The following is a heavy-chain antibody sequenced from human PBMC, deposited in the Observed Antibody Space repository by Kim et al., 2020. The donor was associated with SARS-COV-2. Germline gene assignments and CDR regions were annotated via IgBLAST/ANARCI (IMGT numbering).Heavy chain of an antibody. V-gene: IGHV3-30*03. D-gene: IGHD3-3*01. J-gene: IGHJ4*02. CDR3: ARGYYDCWSGYPY. Sequence: FADSVKGRFTISRDNSKNTLYLQMNSLRAEDTAVYYCARGYYDCWSGYPYWGQGTLVTVSS.